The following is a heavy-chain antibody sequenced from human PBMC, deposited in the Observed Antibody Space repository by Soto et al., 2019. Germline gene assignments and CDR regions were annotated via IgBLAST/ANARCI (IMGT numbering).Heavy chain of an antibody. D-gene: IGHD2-15*01. CDR3: ARQNVGYCSGGSCETYGMDV. V-gene: IGHV5-51*01. CDR1: GYSFTSYW. J-gene: IGHJ6*02. CDR2: IYPGDSDT. Sequence: GASLKISCXGSGYSFTSYWIGWVRQMPGKGLEWMGIIYPGDSDTRYSPSFQGQVTISADKSISTAYLQWSSLKASDTAMYYCARQNVGYCSGGSCETYGMDVWGQGTTVTVSS.